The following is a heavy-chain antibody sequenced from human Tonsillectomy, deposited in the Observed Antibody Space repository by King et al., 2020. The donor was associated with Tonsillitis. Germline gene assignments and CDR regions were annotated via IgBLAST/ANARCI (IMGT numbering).Heavy chain of an antibody. Sequence: ITLKKSGPTLVKPTQTLTLTCTFSGFSLSTSGVGVGWIRQPPGKALEWLALIYWDDDKRSSPSLKSRLTITKDTSKNQVDLTMTNMDPVDTATYYCAPYNRYRGGDCYSYYFDYWGPGTLGTVSS. D-gene: IGHD2-21*02. V-gene: IGHV2-5*02. CDR2: IYWDDDK. CDR3: APYNRYRGGDCYSYYFDY. CDR1: GFSLSTSGVG. J-gene: IGHJ4*01.